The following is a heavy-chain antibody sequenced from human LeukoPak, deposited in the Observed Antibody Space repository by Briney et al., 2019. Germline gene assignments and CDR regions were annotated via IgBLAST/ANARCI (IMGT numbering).Heavy chain of an antibody. V-gene: IGHV3-66*01. J-gene: IGHJ4*02. CDR1: GFTVSSNY. CDR3: ARDYSSGWYYFDY. D-gene: IGHD6-19*01. Sequence: GGSLRLSCAASGFTVSSNYMSWVRQAPGKGLEWVSVIYSGGSTYYADSVKGRFTISRDNSKNTLYPQMNSLRAEDTAVYYCARDYSSGWYYFDYWGQGTLVTVSS. CDR2: IYSGGST.